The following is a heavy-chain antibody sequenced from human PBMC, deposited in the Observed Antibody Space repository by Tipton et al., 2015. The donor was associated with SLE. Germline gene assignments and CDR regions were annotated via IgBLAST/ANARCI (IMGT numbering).Heavy chain of an antibody. J-gene: IGHJ1*01. CDR2: IYYGGGT. Sequence: TLSLTCTVSGDSISNGDDYWSWIRQPPGKGLEWIGNIYYGGGTYYNPSLESRVTISLDTSKNQFSLRQTSVTAADTAVYYCAKSGFGRGSYFHHWGQGTLVSVSS. CDR3: AKSGFGRGSYFHH. V-gene: IGHV4-31*03. D-gene: IGHD5-12*01. CDR1: GDSISNGDDY.